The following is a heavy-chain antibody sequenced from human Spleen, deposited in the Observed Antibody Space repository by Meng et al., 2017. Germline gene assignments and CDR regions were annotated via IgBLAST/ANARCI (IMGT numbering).Heavy chain of an antibody. V-gene: IGHV3-11*04. Sequence: GESLKISCAASGFTFSDYYMSWIRQAPGKGLEWVSYISSSGSTIYYGDSVKGRFTISRDNAKNTMYLEMNSLRAEDTAVYYCAREILTWVQAKGAFDIWGQGTMVTVSS. J-gene: IGHJ3*02. CDR3: AREILTWVQAKGAFDI. D-gene: IGHD5-18*01. CDR1: GFTFSDYY. CDR2: ISSSGSTI.